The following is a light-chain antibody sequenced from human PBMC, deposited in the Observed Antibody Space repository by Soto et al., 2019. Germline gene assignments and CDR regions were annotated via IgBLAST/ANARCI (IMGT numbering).Light chain of an antibody. CDR1: QSISSW. Sequence: DIQMTQSPSTLSASVGDRVTITCRASQSISSWLAWYQQKPGKAPKLLIYGASSLESGVPARFSGSGSGTEFILTISSLLPDDFATYYCRKYNSYSGYSFCQGTKLEIK. CDR3: RKYNSYSGYS. CDR2: GAS. J-gene: IGKJ2*01. V-gene: IGKV1-5*01.